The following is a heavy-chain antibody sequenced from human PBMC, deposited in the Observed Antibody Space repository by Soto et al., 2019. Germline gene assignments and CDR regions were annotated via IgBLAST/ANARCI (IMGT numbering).Heavy chain of an antibody. CDR3: ATSTYQD. J-gene: IGHJ4*02. Sequence: GSLRLSCAASGFTFSSYGMHWVRQAPGKGLECVAVISYDGSNKYYADSVKGRFTISRDNSKNTLYLQMNSLRAEDTAVYYCATSTYQDWGQGTRVTVYS. D-gene: IGHD2-2*01. CDR1: GFTFSSYG. CDR2: ISYDGSNK. V-gene: IGHV3-30*03.